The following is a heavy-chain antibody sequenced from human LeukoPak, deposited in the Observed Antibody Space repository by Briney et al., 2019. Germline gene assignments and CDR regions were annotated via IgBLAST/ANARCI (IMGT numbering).Heavy chain of an antibody. D-gene: IGHD3-3*01. CDR2: TYYRWST. J-gene: IGHJ4*02. CDR1: GASISSHY. V-gene: IGHV4-59*11. CDR3: AGARGEGWSRYYPLFDY. Sequence: PSETLSLTCTVSGASISSHYWTWIRQPPGKRLEWIGYTYYRWSTYYNPSLESRVTISVDPSKNQFSLTLNSVDAADTAVYYCAGARGEGWSRYYPLFDYWGQGTLVTVSA.